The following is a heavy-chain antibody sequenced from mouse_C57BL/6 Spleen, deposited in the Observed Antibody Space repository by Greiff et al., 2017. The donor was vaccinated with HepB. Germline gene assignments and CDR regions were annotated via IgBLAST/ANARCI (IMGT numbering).Heavy chain of an antibody. J-gene: IGHJ1*03. CDR3: ARYYYGSSYWYFDV. CDR2: IDPSDSYT. D-gene: IGHD1-1*01. CDR1: GYTFTSYW. V-gene: IGHV1-50*01. Sequence: QVQLQQPGAELVKPGASVKLSCKASGYTFTSYWMQWVKQRPGQGLEWIGEIDPSDSYTNYNQKFKGKATLTVDTSSSPAYMQLSSLTSEDSAVYYCARYYYGSSYWYFDVWGTETTVTVSS.